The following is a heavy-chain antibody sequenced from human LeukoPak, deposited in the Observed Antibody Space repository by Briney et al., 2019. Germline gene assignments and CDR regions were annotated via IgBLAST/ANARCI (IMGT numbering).Heavy chain of an antibody. CDR2: IYYSGST. CDR3: ARGLLVVETTGPYYYYGMDV. V-gene: IGHV4-4*02. CDR1: GGSISSSDW. D-gene: IGHD4-17*01. J-gene: IGHJ6*02. Sequence: PSETLSLTCAVSGGSISSSDWWSWVRQPPGKGLEWLGQIYYSGSTNYNPSLKSRVTISVDTSKNQFSLKLSSVTAADTAVYYCARGLLVVETTGPYYYYGMDVWGQGTTVTVSS.